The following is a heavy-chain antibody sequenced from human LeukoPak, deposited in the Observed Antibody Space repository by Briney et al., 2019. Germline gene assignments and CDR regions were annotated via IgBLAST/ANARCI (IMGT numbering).Heavy chain of an antibody. CDR2: INTDGSST. J-gene: IGHJ4*02. CDR1: GFTFSTYW. D-gene: IGHD6-19*01. CDR3: ANAGSSSGWYFDY. V-gene: IGHV3-74*01. Sequence: GGSLRLSCTASGFTFSTYWMHWVRQAPGTGLVWVSRINTDGSSTNYADSVKGRFTISRDNAKNTLYLQMNSLRAEDTAVYYCANAGSSSGWYFDYWGQGTLVTVSS.